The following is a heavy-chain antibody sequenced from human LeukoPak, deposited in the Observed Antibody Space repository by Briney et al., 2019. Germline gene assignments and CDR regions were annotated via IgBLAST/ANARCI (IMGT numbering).Heavy chain of an antibody. CDR2: ISGSGGST. CDR3: ARCTTGNTHYPIDY. CDR1: GVTFSNYA. D-gene: IGHD4-17*01. V-gene: IGHV3-23*01. Sequence: GGSLRLSCAASGVTFSNYAMGWVRQAPGKGLEWVSAISGSGGSTYYADSVKGRFTTSRDNSKNTLYLQTNSLRAEDTAIYYCARCTTGNTHYPIDYWGQGTLVTVSS. J-gene: IGHJ4*02.